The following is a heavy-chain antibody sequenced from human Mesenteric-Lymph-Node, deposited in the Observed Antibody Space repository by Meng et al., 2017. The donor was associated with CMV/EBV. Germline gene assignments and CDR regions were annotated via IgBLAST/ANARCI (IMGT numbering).Heavy chain of an antibody. CDR2: IFHTGST. CDR3: AAGFIAASGLVD. D-gene: IGHD6-13*01. CDR1: GGSVSSGNYY. Sequence: SETLSLTCTVSGGSVSSGNYYWSWVRQPPGKGLEWIGYIFHTGSTNYNPSLKSRVTISVDTSKTHFSLKLTSVTAADAAVYYCAAGFIAASGLVDWGQGTLVTVSS. V-gene: IGHV4-61*03. J-gene: IGHJ4*02.